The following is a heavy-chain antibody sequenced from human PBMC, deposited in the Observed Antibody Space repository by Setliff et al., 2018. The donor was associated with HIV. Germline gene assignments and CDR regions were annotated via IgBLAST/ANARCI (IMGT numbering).Heavy chain of an antibody. Sequence: SVKVSCKASGGTFTSSAISWVRQARGQGLEWMGAIIPHFDAPQYAQKFQGRVTITADQSTSTAYMELSGLTSEDTAVYYCATYYIAVAGTFPYWGQGTLVTVSS. J-gene: IGHJ4*02. D-gene: IGHD6-19*01. CDR1: GGTFTSSA. CDR3: ATYYIAVAGTFPY. V-gene: IGHV1-69*13. CDR2: IIPHFDAP.